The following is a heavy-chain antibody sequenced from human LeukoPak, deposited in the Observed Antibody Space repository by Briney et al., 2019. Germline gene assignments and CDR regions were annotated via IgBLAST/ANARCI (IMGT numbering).Heavy chain of an antibody. V-gene: IGHV4-39*01. D-gene: IGHD6-13*01. CDR3: ARREASSWYSD. CDR1: VASISSNTYY. CDR2: IYYIGST. Sequence: PSETLSLTCTVSVASISSNTYYWGSIRQSPGEKLVWIGNIYYIGSTYYKPSLESRVTISMDTSKNQFSLKLRSVTAADTAGYYCARREASSWYSDWGQGTLVTVSS. J-gene: IGHJ4*02.